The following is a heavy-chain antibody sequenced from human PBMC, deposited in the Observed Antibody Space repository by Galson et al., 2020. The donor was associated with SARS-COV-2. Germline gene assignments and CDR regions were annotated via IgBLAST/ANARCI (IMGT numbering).Heavy chain of an antibody. CDR3: ASVVVVAANVDY. V-gene: IGHV4-30-4*01. CDR1: GGSISSGDYY. Sequence: SETLSLTCTVSGGSISSGDYYWSWIRQPPGKGLEWIGYIYYSGSTYYNPSLKSRVTISVDTSKNQFSLKLSSVTAADTAVYYCASVVVVAANVDYWGQGTLVTVSS. D-gene: IGHD2-15*01. J-gene: IGHJ4*02. CDR2: IYYSGST.